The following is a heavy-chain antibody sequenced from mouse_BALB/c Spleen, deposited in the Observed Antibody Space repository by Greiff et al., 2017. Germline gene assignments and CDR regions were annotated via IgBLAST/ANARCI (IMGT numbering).Heavy chain of an antibody. Sequence: EVQRVESGGGLVKPGGSLKLSCAASGFTFSDYYMFWVRQTPEKRLEWVATISDGGSYTYYPDSVKGRFTISRDNAKNNLYLQMSSLKSEDTAMYYCASPYYGNQLGFAYWPRDSGHCLC. V-gene: IGHV5-4*02. CDR3: ASPYYGNQLGFAY. CDR2: ISDGGSYT. CDR1: GFTFSDYY. J-gene: IGHJ3*01. D-gene: IGHD1-1*01.